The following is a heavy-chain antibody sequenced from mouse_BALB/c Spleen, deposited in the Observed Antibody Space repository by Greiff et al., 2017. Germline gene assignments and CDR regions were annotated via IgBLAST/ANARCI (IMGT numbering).Heavy chain of an antibody. Sequence: EVKLVESGGGLVKLGGSLKLSCAASGFTFSSYTMSWVRQTPEKRLEWVATISSGGSYTYYPDSVKGRFTISRDNAKNTLYLQMSSLKSEDTAMYYCTRDGGYNYFDYWGQGTTLTVSS. V-gene: IGHV5-6-4*01. J-gene: IGHJ2*01. CDR1: GFTFSSYT. CDR2: ISSGGSYT. D-gene: IGHD2-2*01. CDR3: TRDGGYNYFDY.